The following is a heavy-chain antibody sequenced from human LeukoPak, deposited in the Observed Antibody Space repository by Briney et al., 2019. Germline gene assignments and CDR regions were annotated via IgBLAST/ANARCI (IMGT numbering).Heavy chain of an antibody. CDR3: ARWGEMATHLDY. J-gene: IGHJ4*02. CDR2: IYTSGST. Sequence: SETLSLTCTVSGGSISSYYWSWIRQPAGKGLEWIGRIYTSGSTNYNPSLKSRVTMSVDTSKNQFSLKLGSVTAADTAVYYCARWGEMATHLDYWGQGTLVTVSS. D-gene: IGHD5-24*01. CDR1: GGSISSYY. V-gene: IGHV4-4*07.